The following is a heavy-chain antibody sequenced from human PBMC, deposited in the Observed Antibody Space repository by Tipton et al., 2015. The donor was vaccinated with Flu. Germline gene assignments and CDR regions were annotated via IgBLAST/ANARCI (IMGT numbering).Heavy chain of an antibody. Sequence: QLVQSGGGVVQPGRSLRLSCAASGFTFSSYAMHWVRQAPGKGLEWVAGIWYDGGNKYYADSVKGRFTISRDNSKNTLYLQMNSLRAEDTAVYYCARGYDILTDGGGYFDYWGQGTLVTVSS. CDR3: ARGYDILTDGGGYFDY. D-gene: IGHD3-9*01. J-gene: IGHJ4*02. CDR2: IWYDGGNK. V-gene: IGHV3-33*01. CDR1: GFTFSSYA.